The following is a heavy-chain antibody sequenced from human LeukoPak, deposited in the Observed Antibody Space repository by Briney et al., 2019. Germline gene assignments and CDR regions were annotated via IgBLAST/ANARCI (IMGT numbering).Heavy chain of an antibody. V-gene: IGHV1-18*01. CDR1: GYTFTSYG. D-gene: IGHD3-10*01. J-gene: IGHJ4*02. CDR2: ISAYNGNT. CDR3: ARDSGFGELFPIDY. Sequence: ASVKVSCKASGYTFTSYGISWVRQAPGQGLEWMGWISAYNGNTNYAQKLQGRVTMTTDTSASTAYMELRSLRSDDTAVYYCARDSGFGELFPIDYWGQGTLVTVSS.